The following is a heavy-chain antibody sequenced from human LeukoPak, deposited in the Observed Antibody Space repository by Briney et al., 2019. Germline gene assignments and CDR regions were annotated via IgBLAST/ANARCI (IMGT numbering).Heavy chain of an antibody. V-gene: IGHV3-11*01. CDR1: GFTFSDYY. D-gene: IGHD3-16*02. CDR3: AWGCFLRLGQLSYRKEFDY. CDR2: ISSSGSTI. Sequence: GGSLRLSCAASGFTFSDYYMSWIRQAPGKGLEWVSYISSSGSTIYYADSVKGRFTISRDNAKNSLDLQMNSLRAEDTAVYYCAWGCFLRLGQLSYRKEFDYWGQGTLVTVSS. J-gene: IGHJ4*02.